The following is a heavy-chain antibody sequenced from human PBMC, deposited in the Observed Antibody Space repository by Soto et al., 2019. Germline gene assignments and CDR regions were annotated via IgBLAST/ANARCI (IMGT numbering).Heavy chain of an antibody. CDR2: IYYSGST. Sequence: QVQLQESGPGLVKPSQTLSLTCTVSGGSISSGDYYWSWIRQPPGKGLEWIGYIYYSGSTYYNPSLKSRVTISVDTSKNQFSLKPSSVTAADTAVYYCARASSDYYDSSAYDAFDIWGQGTMVTVSS. CDR3: ARASSDYYDSSAYDAFDI. J-gene: IGHJ3*02. CDR1: GGSISSGDYY. V-gene: IGHV4-30-4*01. D-gene: IGHD3-22*01.